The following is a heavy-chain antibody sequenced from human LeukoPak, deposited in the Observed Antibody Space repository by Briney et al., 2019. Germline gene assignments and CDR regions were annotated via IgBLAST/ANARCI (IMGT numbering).Heavy chain of an antibody. CDR1: GGSISSYY. J-gene: IGHJ4*02. Sequence: PSETLSLTCTVSGGSISSYYWRWIRQPPGKGLEWIGYIYTTGKTKYNPSLKSRITISVDTSKNQFSLKLNSVTAADTAVYYCARQEARAFDYWGQGTLVTVSS. CDR3: ARQEARAFDY. D-gene: IGHD3-10*01. V-gene: IGHV4-4*09. CDR2: IYTTGKT.